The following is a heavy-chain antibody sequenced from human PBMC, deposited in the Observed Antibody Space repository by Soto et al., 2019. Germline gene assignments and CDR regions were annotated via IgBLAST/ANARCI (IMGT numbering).Heavy chain of an antibody. Sequence: EEHLVQSGGGLVQPGGSLRLSCAASGFTFSTYWMHWVRQVPGQGLVWVSRINGDGSSTVYADFVKGRFTISRDNAKNTVYLHMDSRRVDDTAIYYCSGGYQEWGQGALVTVSS. J-gene: IGHJ4*02. V-gene: IGHV3-74*01. CDR2: INGDGSST. D-gene: IGHD5-12*01. CDR1: GFTFSTYW. CDR3: SGGYQE.